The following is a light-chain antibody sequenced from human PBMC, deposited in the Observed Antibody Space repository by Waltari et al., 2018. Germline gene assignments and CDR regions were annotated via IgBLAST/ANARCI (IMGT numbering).Light chain of an antibody. CDR1: NIETKS. CDR2: YDS. Sequence: YVLTQPPSLSVAPGETARLTCGGDNIETKSVTWYQFKPGQAPLLVRLYDSDRPPGIPERLAGSNSGNTATLTITWVEAGDEADYHCQVWDDSNNSGVFGGGTKLTVL. V-gene: IGLV3-21*04. CDR3: QVWDDSNNSGV. J-gene: IGLJ3*02.